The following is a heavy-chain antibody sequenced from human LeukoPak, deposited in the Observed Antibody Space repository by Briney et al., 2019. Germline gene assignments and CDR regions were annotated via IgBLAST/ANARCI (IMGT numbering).Heavy chain of an antibody. J-gene: IGHJ6*02. CDR2: INHSGST. D-gene: IGHD3-22*01. Sequence: PSETLSLTCAVYGGSFSGYYWSWIRQPPGKGLEWIGEINHSGSTNYNPSLKSRVTISVDTSKNQFSLKLSSVTAADTAVYYCASGRHYYDSSGYPLWYYYYYGMDVWGQGTTVTVSS. CDR3: ASGRHYYDSSGYPLWYYYYYGMDV. V-gene: IGHV4-34*01. CDR1: GGSFSGYY.